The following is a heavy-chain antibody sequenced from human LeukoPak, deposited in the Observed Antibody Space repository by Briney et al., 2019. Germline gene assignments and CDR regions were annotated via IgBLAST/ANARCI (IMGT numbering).Heavy chain of an antibody. J-gene: IGHJ4*02. CDR2: INPNSGGT. Sequence: AAVKVSCEASGYTFTCYYMHWVRQAAAQGRDGMGWINPNSGGTNSAQKFQGCVTMTRDTSISTAYMELSRLRSDDTAVYYCARGAIVATTTLSYFDYWGQGTLVTVSS. D-gene: IGHD5-12*01. CDR1: GYTFTCYY. V-gene: IGHV1-2*04. CDR3: ARGAIVATTTLSYFDY.